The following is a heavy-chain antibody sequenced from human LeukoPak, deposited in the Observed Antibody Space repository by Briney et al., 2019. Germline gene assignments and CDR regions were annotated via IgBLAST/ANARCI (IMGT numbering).Heavy chain of an antibody. CDR1: GFTFNTYT. J-gene: IGHJ4*02. D-gene: IGHD5-24*01. CDR3: ASMRWLQSSVDY. Sequence: PGGSLRLSCAASGFTFNTYTMNWVRQAPGKGLEWVSSITASSTAIYSADSVKGRFTISRDNAKNTLYLQMNSLRAEDTAVYYCASMRWLQSSVDYWGQGTLVTVSS. CDR2: ITASSTAI. V-gene: IGHV3-21*01.